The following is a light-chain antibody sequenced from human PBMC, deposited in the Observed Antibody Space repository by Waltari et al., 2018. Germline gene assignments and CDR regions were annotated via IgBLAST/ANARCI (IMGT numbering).Light chain of an antibody. CDR2: EVS. J-gene: IGLJ2*01. CDR3: SSYTSSSSVV. CDR1: RSDVGGYNY. Sequence: QSALTQPASVSGSPGQSLTISCTGTRSDVGGYNYVPWYQQHPGKAPKLMIYEVSNRPSGVSNRFSGSKSGNTASLTISGLQAEDEADYYCSSYTSSSSVVFGGGTKLTVL. V-gene: IGLV2-14*01.